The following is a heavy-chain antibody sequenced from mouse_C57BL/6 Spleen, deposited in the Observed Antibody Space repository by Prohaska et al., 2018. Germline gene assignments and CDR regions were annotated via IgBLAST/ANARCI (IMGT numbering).Heavy chain of an antibody. J-gene: IGHJ3*01. D-gene: IGHD1-1*01. CDR2: IHPNSGST. Sequence: PGASVKLSCKASGYTFTSYWMHWVKQRPGQGLEWIGMIHPNSGSTNYNEKFKSKATLTVDKSSSTAYMQLSSLTSEDSAVYYCARPYYGSSYGFAYWGQGTLVTVSA. CDR1: GYTFTSYW. V-gene: IGHV1-64*01. CDR3: ARPYYGSSYGFAY.